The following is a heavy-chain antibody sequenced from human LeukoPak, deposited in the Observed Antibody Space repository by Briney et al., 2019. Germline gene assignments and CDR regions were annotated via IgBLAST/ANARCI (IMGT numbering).Heavy chain of an antibody. V-gene: IGHV3-21*01. CDR1: GFTFGSYS. CDR3: SRDPNSVVVAATPFVDY. CDR2: ISSSSSYI. Sequence: KSGGSLRLSCAASGFTFGSYSMNWVRQAPGKGLEWVSSISSSSSYIYYADSVKGRFTISRDNAKNSLYLQMNSLRAEDTAVYYCSRDPNSVVVAATPFVDYWGQGTLVTVSS. D-gene: IGHD2-15*01. J-gene: IGHJ4*02.